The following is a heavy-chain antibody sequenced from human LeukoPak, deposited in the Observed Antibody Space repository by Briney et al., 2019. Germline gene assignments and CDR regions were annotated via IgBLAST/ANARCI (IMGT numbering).Heavy chain of an antibody. Sequence: PSETLSLTCAVYGGSFSGYYWSWIRQPPGKGLEWIGEINHSGSTNYNPSLKSRVTISVDTSKNQFSLKLSSVTAADTALYYCARVTRTHCGSITCYPYYFDYWGQGSLVAVSS. CDR3: ARVTRTHCGSITCYPYYFDY. D-gene: IGHD2-2*01. J-gene: IGHJ4*02. CDR2: INHSGST. CDR1: GGSFSGYY. V-gene: IGHV4-34*01.